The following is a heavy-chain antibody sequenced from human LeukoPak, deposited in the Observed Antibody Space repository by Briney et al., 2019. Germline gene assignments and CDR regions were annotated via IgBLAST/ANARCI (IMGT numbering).Heavy chain of an antibody. CDR3: ARERGLVGATPAWFDP. V-gene: IGHV1-46*01. D-gene: IGHD1-26*01. J-gene: IGHJ5*02. CDR2: IDPSGGST. Sequence: ASVKVSCKASGYTFTSYYMHWVRQAPGQGLEWMGIIDPSGGSTSYAQKFQGRVTMTRDTSKSTVYMELRSLRSEDTAVYYCARERGLVGATPAWFDPWGQGTLVTVSS. CDR1: GYTFTSYY.